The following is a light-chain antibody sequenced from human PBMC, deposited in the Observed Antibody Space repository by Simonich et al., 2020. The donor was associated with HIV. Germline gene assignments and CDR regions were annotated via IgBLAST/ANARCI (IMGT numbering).Light chain of an antibody. V-gene: IGLV2-14*01. J-gene: IGLJ2*01. CDR2: DVR. Sequence: QSALTQPASVSGSPGQSITIFCTGTSSDVGGYKYVSWYQPHPGKAPKLMIYDVRKRPSGVSNRFSGAKSGNTASLTISGLQAEDEADYYCSSYTSSSTLVFGGGTKVTVL. CDR1: SSDVGGYKY. CDR3: SSYTSSSTLV.